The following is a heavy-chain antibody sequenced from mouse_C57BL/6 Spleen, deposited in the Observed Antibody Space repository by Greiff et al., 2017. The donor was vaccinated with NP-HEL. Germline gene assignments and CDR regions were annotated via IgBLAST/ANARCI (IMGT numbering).Heavy chain of an antibody. Sequence: DVMLVESGGGLVQPGGSLSLSCAASGFTFTDYYMSWVRQPPGKALEWLGFIRNKANGYTTEYSASVKGRFTISRDNSQSILYLQMNALRAEDSATYYCARYENYDPYYYAMDYWGQGTSVTVSS. D-gene: IGHD2-4*01. CDR3: ARYENYDPYYYAMDY. J-gene: IGHJ4*01. V-gene: IGHV7-3*01. CDR1: GFTFTDYY. CDR2: IRNKANGYTT.